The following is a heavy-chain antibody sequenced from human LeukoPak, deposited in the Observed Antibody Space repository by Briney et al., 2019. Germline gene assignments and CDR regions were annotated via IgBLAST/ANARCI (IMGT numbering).Heavy chain of an antibody. J-gene: IGHJ5*02. CDR1: GGTFSSYA. V-gene: IGHV1-69*05. CDR2: IIPIFGTA. D-gene: IGHD6-6*01. CDR3: ARDKGIAARPFQLFWKFDP. Sequence: ASVKVSCKASGGTFSSYAISWVRQAPGQGLEWMGGIIPIFGTANYAQKFQGRVTMTRDTSISTAYMELSRLRSDDTAVYYCARDKGIAARPFQLFWKFDPWGQGTLVTVSS.